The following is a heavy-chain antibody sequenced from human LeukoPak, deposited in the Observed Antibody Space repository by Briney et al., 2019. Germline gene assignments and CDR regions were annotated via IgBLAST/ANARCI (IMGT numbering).Heavy chain of an antibody. CDR3: ARDRYDSSGYYSDY. CDR1: GGSFSGYY. D-gene: IGHD3-22*01. Sequence: SETLSLTCAVYGGSFSGYYWSWIRQPPGKGLEWIGEINHSGSTNHNPSLKSRVTISVDTSKNQFSLKLSSVTAADTAVYYCARDRYDSSGYYSDYWGQGTLVTVSS. CDR2: INHSGST. J-gene: IGHJ4*02. V-gene: IGHV4-34*01.